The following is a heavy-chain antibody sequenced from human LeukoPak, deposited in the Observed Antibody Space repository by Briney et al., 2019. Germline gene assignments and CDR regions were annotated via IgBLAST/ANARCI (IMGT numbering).Heavy chain of an antibody. CDR1: GYTFTSYG. D-gene: IGHD3-10*01. CDR3: ARSTLWFGELSSLDY. V-gene: IGHV1-18*01. Sequence: ASVKVSCKASGYTFTSYGISWVRQAPGQGLEWMGWIGAYNGNTNYAQKLQGRVTMTTATSTSTAYMELRSLRSDDTAVYYCARSTLWFGELSSLDYWGQGTLVTVSS. J-gene: IGHJ4*02. CDR2: IGAYNGNT.